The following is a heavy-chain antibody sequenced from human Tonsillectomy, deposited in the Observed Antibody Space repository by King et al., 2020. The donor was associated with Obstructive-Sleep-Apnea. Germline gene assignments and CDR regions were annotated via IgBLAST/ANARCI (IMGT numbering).Heavy chain of an antibody. Sequence: ITLKESGLPLVKPTQTLTLTCTFSGFSLSTSGGGVGWIRQPPGKALEGLALIYWDDDKRYSPSLKSRLTITKDTSKNQVVLTMTNLDPVDTATYYCAHFSSPAFHFWGQGTLVTVSS. CDR1: GFSLSTSGGG. CDR2: IYWDDDK. V-gene: IGHV2-5*02. J-gene: IGHJ4*02. D-gene: IGHD6-13*01. CDR3: AHFSSPAFHF.